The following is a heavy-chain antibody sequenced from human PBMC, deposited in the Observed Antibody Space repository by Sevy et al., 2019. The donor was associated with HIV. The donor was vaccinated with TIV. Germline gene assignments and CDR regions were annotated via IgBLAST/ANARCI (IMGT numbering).Heavy chain of an antibody. J-gene: IGHJ6*02. V-gene: IGHV4-4*07. Sequence: SEILSLTCTVSGGSISSYYWSWIRQPAGKGLEWIGRIYTSGSTNYNPSLKSRVTMSVDTSKNQFSLKLSSVTAADTAVYYCARTDRAAAQDGMDVWGQGTTVTVSS. CDR1: GGSISSYY. CDR3: ARTDRAAAQDGMDV. D-gene: IGHD6-13*01. CDR2: IYTSGST.